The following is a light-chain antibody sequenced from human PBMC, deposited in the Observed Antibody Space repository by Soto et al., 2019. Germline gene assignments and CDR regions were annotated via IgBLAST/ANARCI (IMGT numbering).Light chain of an antibody. CDR3: CSYAGSHYV. Sequence: QSAVTQPGSVCGSPGQSITISCTGTSSDVGSYNLVSWYQQHPGKAPKLMIYEVSKWPSGISNRFSGSKSGNTASLTISGLQAEDEGDYYCCSYAGSHYVFGTGTKVTV. CDR2: EVS. CDR1: SSDVGSYNL. J-gene: IGLJ1*01. V-gene: IGLV2-23*02.